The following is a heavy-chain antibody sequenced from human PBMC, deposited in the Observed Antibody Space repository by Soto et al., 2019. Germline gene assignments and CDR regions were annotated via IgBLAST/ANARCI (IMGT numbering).Heavy chain of an antibody. Sequence: GGSLRLSCAASGFTFSSYAMSWVRQAPGKGLEWVSAISGSGGSTYYADSVKGRFTISRDNSKNTRYLQMNSLRAEDTAVYYCAKARSYYYDSSGYLFDYWGQGTLVTVSS. CDR2: ISGSGGST. CDR3: AKARSYYYDSSGYLFDY. CDR1: GFTFSSYA. D-gene: IGHD3-22*01. V-gene: IGHV3-23*01. J-gene: IGHJ4*02.